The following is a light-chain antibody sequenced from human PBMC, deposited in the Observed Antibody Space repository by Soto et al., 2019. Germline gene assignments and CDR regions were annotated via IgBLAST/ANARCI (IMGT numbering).Light chain of an antibody. J-gene: IGKJ4*01. V-gene: IGKV3-11*01. CDR3: QQRSNWPPVT. CDR2: DAS. CDR1: QSISAT. Sequence: EIVMTQSPATLSVSPGGRVTLSCRASQSISATIACYQQKPAQAPRLLIYDASNRATGIPARFSGSGSGKDFILAISSLEPEDFAVYYCQQRSNWPPVTFGGGTKVDIK.